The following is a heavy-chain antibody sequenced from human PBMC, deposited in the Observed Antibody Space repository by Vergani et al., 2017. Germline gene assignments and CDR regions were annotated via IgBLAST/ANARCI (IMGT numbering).Heavy chain of an antibody. CDR2: INHSGST. CDR3: ARGRGNIVVVVAAYFDY. J-gene: IGHJ4*02. Sequence: QVQLQQWGAGLLKPSETLSLTCAVYGGSFSGYYWSWIRHPPGKGREWIGEINHSGSTNYNPSRKSRVTISVDTSKNQFSLKLSSVTAADTAVYYCARGRGNIVVVVAAYFDYWGQGTLVTVSS. V-gene: IGHV4-34*01. CDR1: GGSFSGYY. D-gene: IGHD2-15*01.